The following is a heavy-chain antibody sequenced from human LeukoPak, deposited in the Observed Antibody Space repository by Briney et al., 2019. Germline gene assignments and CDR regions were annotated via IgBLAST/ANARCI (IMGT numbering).Heavy chain of an antibody. CDR1: GGSISSSSYY. CDR3: ARGLDSSGSNY. D-gene: IGHD3-22*01. CDR2: IYYSGST. J-gene: IGHJ4*02. V-gene: IGHV4-39*07. Sequence: SETLSLTCTVSGGSISSSSYYWGWIRQPPGKGLEWIGSIYYSGSTYYNPSLKSRVTISVDTSKNQFSLKLSSVTAADTAVYYCARGLDSSGSNYWGQGTLVTVSS.